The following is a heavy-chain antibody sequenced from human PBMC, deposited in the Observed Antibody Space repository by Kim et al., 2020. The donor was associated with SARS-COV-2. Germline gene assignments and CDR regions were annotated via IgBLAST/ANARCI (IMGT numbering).Heavy chain of an antibody. CDR1: GFTFSSYW. CDR2: IKQDGSEK. J-gene: IGHJ4*02. D-gene: IGHD5-12*01. Sequence: GGSLRLSCAASGFTFSSYWMSWVRQAPGKGLEWVANIKQDGSEKYYVDSVKGRFTISRDNAKNSLYLQMNSLRAEDTAVYYCARGGGIVATGTFDYWGQGTLVTVSS. CDR3: ARGGGIVATGTFDY. V-gene: IGHV3-7*03.